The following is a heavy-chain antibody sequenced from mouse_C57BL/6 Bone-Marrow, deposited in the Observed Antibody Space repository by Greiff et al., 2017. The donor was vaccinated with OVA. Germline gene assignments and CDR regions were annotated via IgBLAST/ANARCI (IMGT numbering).Heavy chain of an antibody. J-gene: IGHJ4*01. CDR1: GYTFTSYW. CDR2: IAPNSGGP. D-gene: IGHD2-13*01. CDR3: ARGYGDYGTLYAMDY. Sequence: QVQLQQPGAELVKPGASVKLSCKASGYTFTSYWMHWVKQRPGRGLEWIGRIAPNSGGPKYNEKFKSKATLTVDKPSSTAYMQLSSLTSEDSAVYYCARGYGDYGTLYAMDYWGQGTSGTVSS. V-gene: IGHV1-72*01.